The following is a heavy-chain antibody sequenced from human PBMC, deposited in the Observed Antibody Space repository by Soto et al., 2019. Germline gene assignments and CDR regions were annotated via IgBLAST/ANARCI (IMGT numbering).Heavy chain of an antibody. Sequence: PGGSLRLSCAASGFTFSSYAMSWVRQAPGKGLEWVSAISGSGGSTYYADSVKGRFTISRDNSKNTLYLQMNSLRAEDTAVYYCAKEDYDILTGYPRGFDPWGQGTLVTVSS. J-gene: IGHJ5*02. CDR1: GFTFSSYA. D-gene: IGHD3-9*01. CDR2: ISGSGGST. CDR3: AKEDYDILTGYPRGFDP. V-gene: IGHV3-23*01.